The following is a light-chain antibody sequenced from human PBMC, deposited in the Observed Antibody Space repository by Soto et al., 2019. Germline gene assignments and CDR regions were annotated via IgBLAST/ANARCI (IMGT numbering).Light chain of an antibody. Sequence: EIVMTQSPATLSVSPGERATLSCRASQSVSSNLAWYQQTPGQAPRLLIYGASTRATGIPARFSGSGSGTEFTLTISSLQSEDVGVYYCQQYDNWPPKTFGGGTKVDIK. CDR2: GAS. V-gene: IGKV3-15*01. J-gene: IGKJ4*01. CDR3: QQYDNWPPKT. CDR1: QSVSSN.